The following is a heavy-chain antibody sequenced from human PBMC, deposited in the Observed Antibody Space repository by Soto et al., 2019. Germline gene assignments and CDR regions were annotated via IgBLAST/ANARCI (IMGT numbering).Heavy chain of an antibody. D-gene: IGHD3-10*01. J-gene: IGHJ6*02. CDR2: INHSGST. CDR3: ARGFYYGSGSYPRYYYYGMDV. V-gene: IGHV4-34*01. Sequence: PSETLSHTSAFYGGSFSGYYWSWIRQPPGKGLEWIGEINHSGSTNYNPSLKSRVTISVDTSKILFSLKLSSVTAADTAVYYCARGFYYGSGSYPRYYYYGMDVWGQGTTVS. CDR1: GGSFSGYY.